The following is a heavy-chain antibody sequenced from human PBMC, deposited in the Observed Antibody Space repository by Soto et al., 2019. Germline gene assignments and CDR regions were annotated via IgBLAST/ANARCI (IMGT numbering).Heavy chain of an antibody. CDR2: MNPNSGHT. Sequence: QVQLVQSGAEVAKPGASVKVSCKTSGYPFTSYDINWVRQATGQGLEWMGWMNPNSGHTGYAEKFLGRVTMTSTTSITTAYMELSSLRSDDTAAYNCARTTRSGYSGAWSPFDYWGQGTLVTVSS. CDR3: ARTTRSGYSGAWSPFDY. V-gene: IGHV1-8*01. CDR1: GYPFTSYD. J-gene: IGHJ4*02. D-gene: IGHD6-19*01.